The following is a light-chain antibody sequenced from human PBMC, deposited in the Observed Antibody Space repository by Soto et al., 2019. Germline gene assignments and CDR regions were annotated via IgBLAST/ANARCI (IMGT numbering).Light chain of an antibody. CDR1: QSISSW. CDR3: LQYNSYSPT. V-gene: IGKV1-5*03. CDR2: KAS. J-gene: IGKJ3*01. Sequence: DIQMTQSPSTLSASVGDRVTITCRASQSISSWLAWYQQKPGKAPKLLIYKASSLESGVPSRFSGSGAGTEFTLTISSLQPDDFATYYCLQYNSYSPTFGPGTKVDSK.